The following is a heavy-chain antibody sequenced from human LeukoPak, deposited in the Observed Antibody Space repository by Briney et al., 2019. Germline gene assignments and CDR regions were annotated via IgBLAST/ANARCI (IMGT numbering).Heavy chain of an antibody. V-gene: IGHV1-2*02. CDR3: ARDHQVDIVATHWSYYNYYGMDV. D-gene: IGHD5-12*01. CDR2: INPNSGGT. CDR1: GYTFTGYY. J-gene: IGHJ6*02. Sequence: ASVKVSCKASGYTFTGYYMHWVRQAPGQGLEWMGWINPNSGGTNYAQKFQGRVTMTRDTSISTAYMELSRLRSDDTAVYYCARDHQVDIVATHWSYYNYYGMDVWGQGTTVTVSS.